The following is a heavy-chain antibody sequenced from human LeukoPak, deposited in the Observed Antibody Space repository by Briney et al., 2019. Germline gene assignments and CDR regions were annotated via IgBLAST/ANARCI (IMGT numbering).Heavy chain of an antibody. Sequence: GGSLRLSSGASGFFFESYSMNWVRQAPGKGLEWISYITTNSDTVYYADSVEGRFTISRDNAKNSLFLQMNSLRVEDTAVYFCARDGVHLDSTGYYRYYFDLWGQGTPVTVAS. D-gene: IGHD3-22*01. CDR1: GFFFESYS. CDR3: ARDGVHLDSTGYYRYYFDL. V-gene: IGHV3-48*01. CDR2: ITTNSDTV. J-gene: IGHJ5*01.